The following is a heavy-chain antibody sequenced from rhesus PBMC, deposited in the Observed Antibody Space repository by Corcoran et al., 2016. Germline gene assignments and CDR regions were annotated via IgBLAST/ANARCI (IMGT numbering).Heavy chain of an antibody. CDR2: ISYTGGST. J-gene: IGHJ4*01. V-gene: IGHV3S5*01. CDR1: GFTFSSYG. Sequence: EVQLVETGGGLVQHGGSRRLSWAAPGFTFSSYGMRWVRQAPGKGLGWVSGISYTGGSTYYADSVKGRFTISRDNSKNTLSLQMNSLRAEDTAVYYCAKVRDTVGTVPDYWGQGVLVTVSS. CDR3: AKVRDTVGTVPDY. D-gene: IGHD5-42*01.